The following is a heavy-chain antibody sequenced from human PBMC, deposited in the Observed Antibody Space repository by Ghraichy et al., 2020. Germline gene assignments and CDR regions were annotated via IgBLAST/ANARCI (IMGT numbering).Heavy chain of an antibody. CDR1: GGSISSSSYY. CDR3: AKVSYYYDTSGYRGWFDP. D-gene: IGHD3-22*01. Sequence: SETLSLTCTVSGGSISSSSYYWGWIRQPPGKRLEWIGTIYYSGSTYYNPSLRSRVTISVDTSKNQFSLKLSSVTAADTAVYYCAKVSYYYDTSGYRGWFDPWGQGTLVTVSS. J-gene: IGHJ5*02. CDR2: IYYSGST. V-gene: IGHV4-39*01.